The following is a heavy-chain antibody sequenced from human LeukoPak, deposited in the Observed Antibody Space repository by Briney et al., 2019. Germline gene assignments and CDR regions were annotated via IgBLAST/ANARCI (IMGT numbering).Heavy chain of an antibody. J-gene: IGHJ5*02. V-gene: IGHV3-23*01. Sequence: GGSLRLSCAASRFTFTNFVMSWVRPAPGKGLEWVSSISGSGVTTFYADSVKGRFTISRDNSKNTLYLQMNGLRAEDTAIYYCARSCFTTTGGGCSSEALNYFGPWGQGTLVSVSS. D-gene: IGHD2-15*01. CDR1: RFTFTNFV. CDR3: ARSCFTTTGGGCSSEALNYFGP. CDR2: ISGSGVTT.